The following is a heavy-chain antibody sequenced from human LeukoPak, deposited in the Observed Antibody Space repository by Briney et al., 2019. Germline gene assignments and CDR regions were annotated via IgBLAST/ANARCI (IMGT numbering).Heavy chain of an antibody. CDR3: ARDHNYAFDN. V-gene: IGHV3-48*04. Sequence: GGSLRLSCTASGFPFIDYSMNWVRQAPGKGLEWISYIGISSGNTKYADSVKGRFTFSADNAKNSLYLQMNSLRVEDTAVYYCARDHNYAFDNWGQGTLVSVSS. D-gene: IGHD1-1*01. CDR1: GFPFIDYS. J-gene: IGHJ4*02. CDR2: IGISSGNT.